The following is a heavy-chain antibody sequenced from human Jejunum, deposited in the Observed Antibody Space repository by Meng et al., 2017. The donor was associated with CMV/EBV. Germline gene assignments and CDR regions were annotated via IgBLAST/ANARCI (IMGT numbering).Heavy chain of an antibody. CDR3: AKDQGRGVGSFYYFHGLDV. CDR2: IRYDGNSE. Sequence: SKFAMEGVRQAPGKGLEWVTFIRYDGNSEDYADSVKGRFNISRDNSRDTMYLQLNSMRSDESALYYCAKDQGRGVGSFYYFHGLDVWGQGTTVTVSS. CDR1: SKFA. J-gene: IGHJ6*02. D-gene: IGHD1-26*01. V-gene: IGHV3-30*02.